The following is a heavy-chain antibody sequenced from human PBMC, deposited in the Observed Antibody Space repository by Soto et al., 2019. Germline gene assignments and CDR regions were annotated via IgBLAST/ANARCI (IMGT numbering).Heavy chain of an antibody. V-gene: IGHV1-58*02. CDR1: GFTFTSSA. D-gene: IGHD2-15*01. J-gene: IGHJ4*02. CDR2: IVVGSGNT. Sequence: SVKVSCKASGFTFTSSAMQWVRQARGQRLEWIGWIVVGSGNTNYAQKFQERVTITRDMSTSTAYMELSSLRSEDTAVYYCVRDDCSGDTCYLGHWGQGTLVTVSS. CDR3: VRDDCSGDTCYLGH.